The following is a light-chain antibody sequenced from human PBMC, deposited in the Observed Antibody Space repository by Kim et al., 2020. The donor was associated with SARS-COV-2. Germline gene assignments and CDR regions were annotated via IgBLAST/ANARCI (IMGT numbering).Light chain of an antibody. CDR1: SDINVGSRY. J-gene: IGLJ2*01. V-gene: IGLV5-37*01. CDR2: YFSYSDK. CDR3: MIWPRNAVL. Sequence: LTCTMPSDINVGSRYVYWCQQKPGCHPKYRLYYFSYSDKGQGSGVPSRFSGSKDASANTGILLISGLQSEDEADYYCMIWPRNAVLFGGGTQLTVL.